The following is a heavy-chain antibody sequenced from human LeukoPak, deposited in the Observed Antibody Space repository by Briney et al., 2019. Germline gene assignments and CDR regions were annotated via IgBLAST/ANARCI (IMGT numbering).Heavy chain of an antibody. J-gene: IGHJ4*02. CDR3: SRVAGATGFDY. CDR2: IRGKTYGGTT. V-gene: IGHV3-49*03. CDR1: GFTFGDYA. Sequence: GGSLRLSCTVSGFTFGDYAMSWFRQAPGKGLEWVSFIRGKTYGGTTEYAASVKGRFTISRDDSKSIAYLQMNSLKTEDTAVYYCSRVAGATGFDYWGQGTLVTVSS. D-gene: IGHD1-26*01.